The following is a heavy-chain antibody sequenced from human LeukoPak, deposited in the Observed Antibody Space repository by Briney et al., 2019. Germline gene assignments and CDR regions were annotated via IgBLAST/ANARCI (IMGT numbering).Heavy chain of an antibody. J-gene: IGHJ4*02. CDR3: VSLPDYGGNSDGY. Sequence: SETLSLTCTVSGGSISSSSYYWGWIRQPPGKGLEWIGSIYYSGSTYYNPSLKSRVTISVDTSKNQFSLKLSSVTAADTAVYYRVSLPDYGGNSDGYWGQGTLVTVSS. D-gene: IGHD4-23*01. CDR1: GGSISSSSYY. CDR2: IYYSGST. V-gene: IGHV4-39*01.